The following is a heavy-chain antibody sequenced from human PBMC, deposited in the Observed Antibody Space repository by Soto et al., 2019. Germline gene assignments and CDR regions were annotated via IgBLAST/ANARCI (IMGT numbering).Heavy chain of an antibody. CDR2: IYYSGST. J-gene: IGHJ4*02. D-gene: IGHD3-22*01. CDR3: ARVEWDYYDSSPWLFDY. Sequence: SETLSLTCTVSGGSIGSYYWSWIRQPPGKGLEWIGYIYYSGSTNYNPSLKSRVTISVDTSKNQFSLKLSSVTAADTAVYYCARVEWDYYDSSPWLFDYWGQGTLVTVSS. V-gene: IGHV4-59*01. CDR1: GGSIGSYY.